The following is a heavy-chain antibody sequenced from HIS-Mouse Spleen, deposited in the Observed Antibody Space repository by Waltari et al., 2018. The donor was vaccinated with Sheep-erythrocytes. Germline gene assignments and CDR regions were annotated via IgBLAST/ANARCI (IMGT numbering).Heavy chain of an antibody. D-gene: IGHD6-6*01. J-gene: IGHJ4*02. CDR2: IYYSGST. Sequence: QLQLQESGPGLVKPSETLSLTCTVSGGSISSSSYYWGWIRQPPGKGLEWIGRIYYSGSTYYNPSLKRRVTIAVDTAKNQCSLKLSSGTAADTAVYYCARVSVAARFDDWGQGTLVTVSS. CDR3: ARVSVAARFDD. CDR1: GGSISSSSYY. V-gene: IGHV4-39*07.